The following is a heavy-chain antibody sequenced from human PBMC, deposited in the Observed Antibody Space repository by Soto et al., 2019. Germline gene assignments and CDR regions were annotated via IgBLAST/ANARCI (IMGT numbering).Heavy chain of an antibody. CDR2: ISAYNGNT. D-gene: IGHD2-21*02. CDR3: ARDPIPSIVVVTSNWFDP. J-gene: IGHJ5*02. V-gene: IGHV1-18*01. CDR1: GYTFTSYG. Sequence: ASVKVSCKASGYTFTSYGISWVRQAPGQGLEWMGWISAYNGNTNYAQKLQGRVTMTTDTSTSTAYMELRSLRSEDTAVYYCARDPIPSIVVVTSNWFDPWGQGTLVTVSS.